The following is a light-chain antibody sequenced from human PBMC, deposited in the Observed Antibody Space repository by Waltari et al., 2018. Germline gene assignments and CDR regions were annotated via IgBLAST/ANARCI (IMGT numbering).Light chain of an antibody. V-gene: IGKV3-20*01. Sequence: EIVLTQSPGTLSLSPGERATLSCRASQSVSSSYLAWYQQKPGQPPRLLIYGASSRVTGITDRFSGSGSGTDFTLTISRLEPEDFAVYYCQQYGSSLYTFGQGTKLEIK. CDR2: GAS. CDR3: QQYGSSLYT. CDR1: QSVSSSY. J-gene: IGKJ2*01.